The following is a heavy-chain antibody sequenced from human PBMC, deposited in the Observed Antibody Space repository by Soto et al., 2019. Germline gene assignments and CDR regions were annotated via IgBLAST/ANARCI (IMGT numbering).Heavy chain of an antibody. J-gene: IGHJ4*02. CDR3: ARGPSGDKVAY. D-gene: IGHD7-27*01. V-gene: IGHV4-30-4*01. Sequence: QVQLQESGPRLVSPSQTLSLTCTVSGGSISSAAYCWSWIRQSPDKGLEWIGHIYDGGTTYSSPSLKGRVTLSADTSAPQFSLKLNSVSAADTPVYYCARGPSGDKVAYWGLGIHVTVPS. CDR1: GGSISSAAYC. CDR2: IYDGGTT.